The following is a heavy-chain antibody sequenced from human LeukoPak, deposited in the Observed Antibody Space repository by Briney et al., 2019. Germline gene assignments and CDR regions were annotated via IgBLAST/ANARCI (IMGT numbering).Heavy chain of an antibody. CDR1: GFTFSNYW. CDR2: INSDGSNT. CDR3: AKSKTVTTEFDH. D-gene: IGHD4-17*01. V-gene: IGHV3-74*01. J-gene: IGHJ4*02. Sequence: GGSLRLSCAASGFTFSNYWMHWVRQAPGKGLVWVSRINSDGSNTNYADSVKGRFTISRDNAKNTLYLQMNSLRAEDMALYYCAKSKTVTTEFDHWGQGTLVTVSS.